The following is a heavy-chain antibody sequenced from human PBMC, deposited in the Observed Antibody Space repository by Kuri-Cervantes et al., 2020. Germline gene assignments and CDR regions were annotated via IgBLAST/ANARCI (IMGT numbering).Heavy chain of an antibody. J-gene: IGHJ4*02. V-gene: IGHV3-53*01. D-gene: IGHD1-26*01. Sequence: GESLKISCAASGFTVSSHYMSWVRQAPGKGLEWVSIIYFGDTTYYADSVKGRFTISRDNAKNSLYLQMNSLRAEDTAVYYCARVGVRGSYNQIGYYFDYWGQGTLVTVSS. CDR3: ARVGVRGSYNQIGYYFDY. CDR2: IYFGDTT. CDR1: GFTVSSHY.